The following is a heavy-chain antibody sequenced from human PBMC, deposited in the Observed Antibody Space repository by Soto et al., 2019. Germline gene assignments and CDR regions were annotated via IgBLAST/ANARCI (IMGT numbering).Heavy chain of an antibody. CDR1: GYTFTGYY. Sequence: RPPVKVSCKASGYTFTGYYMHWVRQAPGQGLEWMGWINPNSGGTNYAQKFQGRVTMTRDTSISTAYMELSRLRSDDTAVYYCARDGPRGVIITRYYFDYWGQGTLVTVSS. CDR2: INPNSGGT. D-gene: IGHD3-10*01. V-gene: IGHV1-2*02. J-gene: IGHJ4*02. CDR3: ARDGPRGVIITRYYFDY.